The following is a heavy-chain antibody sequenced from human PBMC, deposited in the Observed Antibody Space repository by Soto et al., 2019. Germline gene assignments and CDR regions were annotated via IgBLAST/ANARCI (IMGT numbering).Heavy chain of an antibody. CDR3: ARGGGLGYCSGGSCPLDY. J-gene: IGHJ4*02. CDR1: GGSISSGGYS. CDR2: IYHSGST. V-gene: IGHV4-30-2*01. Sequence: SETLSLTCAVSGGSISSGGYSWSWIRQPPGKGLEWIGYIYHSGSTYYNPSLKSRVTISVDRSKNQFSLKLSSVTAADTAVYYCARGGGLGYCSGGSCPLDYWGQGTLVTVSS. D-gene: IGHD2-15*01.